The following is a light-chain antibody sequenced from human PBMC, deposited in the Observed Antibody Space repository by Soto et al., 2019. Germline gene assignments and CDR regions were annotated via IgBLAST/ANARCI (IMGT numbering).Light chain of an antibody. Sequence: QLVLTQPPSVSGDPGQRVTISCTGSSSNFGAGYDVHWYQQLPGTAPKLLIYGNSNRPSGVPDRFSGSKSGTSASLAITGLQAEDEADYYCQSYDSSLSGWVFGGGTKLTVL. CDR1: SSNFGAGYD. J-gene: IGLJ3*02. V-gene: IGLV1-40*01. CDR2: GNS. CDR3: QSYDSSLSGWV.